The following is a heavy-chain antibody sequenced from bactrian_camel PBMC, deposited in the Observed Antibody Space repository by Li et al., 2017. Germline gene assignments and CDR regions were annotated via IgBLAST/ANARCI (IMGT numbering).Heavy chain of an antibody. V-gene: IGHV3S9*01. CDR3: AADRKFHYYSDDVPFPEEYNS. CDR2: IYSDGRP. CDR1: GYTKDRFC. J-gene: IGHJ4*01. Sequence: VQLVESGGGSVQPGGSLRLSCAASGYTKDRFCMAWFRQGLGKEREGVASIYSDGRPSYAQSAKGRFTISKDNATNTLYLQMNSLKPEDTAMYYCAADRKFHYYSDDVPFPEEYNSWGQGTQVTVS. D-gene: IGHD4*01.